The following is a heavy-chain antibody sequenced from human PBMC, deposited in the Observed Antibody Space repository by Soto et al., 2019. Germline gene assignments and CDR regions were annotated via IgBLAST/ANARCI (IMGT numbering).Heavy chain of an antibody. CDR3: ARGRWTDENFDY. CDR1: GYTFTSYD. J-gene: IGHJ4*02. V-gene: IGHV1-8*01. Sequence: QVQLVQSGAEVKKPGASVKVSCKASGYTFTSYDINWVRQATGQGLEWMGWMNPNSGNTGYAQKFQGRVTKTRNTSISTAYIELSSLRTEDTAVYYCARGRWTDENFDYWGQGTLVTVSS. D-gene: IGHD1-1*01. CDR2: MNPNSGNT.